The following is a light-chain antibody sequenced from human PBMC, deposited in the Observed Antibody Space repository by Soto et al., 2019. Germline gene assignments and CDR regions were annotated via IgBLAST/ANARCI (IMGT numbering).Light chain of an antibody. CDR1: QSVRSN. Sequence: EIVMTQSPATLSVSPGERATLSCRASQSVRSNLAWYQQKPGQAPRLLIYGASTRATGIPARFSGSGSGTEFTFTISRLQSEDFAVYYCLQYNNWVPTFGQGTRVEI. J-gene: IGKJ1*01. CDR3: LQYNNWVPT. CDR2: GAS. V-gene: IGKV3-15*01.